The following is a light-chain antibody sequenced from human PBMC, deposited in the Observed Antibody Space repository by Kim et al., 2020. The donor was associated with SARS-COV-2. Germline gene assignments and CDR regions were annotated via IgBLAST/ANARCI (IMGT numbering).Light chain of an antibody. Sequence: SVGDRVTITCRASQGISSALAWYQQKPGKAPKLLIYDASSLESGVPSRFSSSGSGTDFTLTISSLQPEDFATYYCQQFNSYPLFTFGPGTKVDIK. V-gene: IGKV1-13*02. CDR3: QQFNSYPLFT. J-gene: IGKJ3*01. CDR1: QGISSA. CDR2: DAS.